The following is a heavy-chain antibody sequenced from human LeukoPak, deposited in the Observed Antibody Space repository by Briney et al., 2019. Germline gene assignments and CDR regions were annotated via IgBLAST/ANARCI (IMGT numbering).Heavy chain of an antibody. V-gene: IGHV3-21*01. D-gene: IGHD4-11*01. CDR2: ISSSSSYI. Sequence: NPGGSLRLSCAASGFNFSSYAMSWVRQAPGKGLEWVSSISSSSSYIYYADSVKGRFTISKDNAKNSLYLQMNSLRAEDTAVYYCARHDYRYWGQGTLVTVSS. CDR1: GFNFSSYA. J-gene: IGHJ4*02. CDR3: ARHDYRY.